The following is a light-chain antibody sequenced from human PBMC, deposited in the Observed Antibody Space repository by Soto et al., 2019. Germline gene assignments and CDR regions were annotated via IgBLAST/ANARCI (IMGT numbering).Light chain of an antibody. J-gene: IGKJ1*01. CDR3: QQSYSTPRT. V-gene: IGKV1-39*01. CDR1: QSISNY. CDR2: AAS. Sequence: EIQMTQSPSSLSASVGDRVTITCRASQSISNYLNWYQQKPGKAPKLLIYAASSLQSGVPSRFSGSGSGTDFTHTISSLQPEDFATYYGQQSYSTPRTFGQGTKVEIK.